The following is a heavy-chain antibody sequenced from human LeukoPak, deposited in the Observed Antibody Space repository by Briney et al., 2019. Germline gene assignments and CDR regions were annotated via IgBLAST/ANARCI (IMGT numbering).Heavy chain of an antibody. D-gene: IGHD3-22*01. CDR2: ISDSGGRT. CDR1: GLTLSNSG. CDR3: AKRGVVIRVILVGFHKEAYYFDS. V-gene: IGHV3-23*01. Sequence: GGSLRLSCAVSGLTLSNSGMSWARQAPGKGLEWVEGISDSGGRTNYADSVKGRFPISRDSPKNTLYLQLNSLRAEDTAVYFCAKRGVVIRVILVGFHKEAYYFDSWGQGALVTVSS. J-gene: IGHJ4*02.